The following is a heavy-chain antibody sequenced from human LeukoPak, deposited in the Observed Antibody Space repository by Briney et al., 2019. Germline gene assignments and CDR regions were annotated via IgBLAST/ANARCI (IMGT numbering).Heavy chain of an antibody. V-gene: IGHV3-23*01. D-gene: IGHD4-17*01. CDR1: GFTFSSYA. Sequence: GGSLRLSCAASGFTFSSYAMSWVRQAPGKGLEWVSATFASGGSTYYADSVKGRFTISRDNSKNTLYLQMSSLRAEDTAVYYCAKDMTTMSYWGQGALVTVSS. CDR2: TFASGGST. J-gene: IGHJ4*02. CDR3: AKDMTTMSY.